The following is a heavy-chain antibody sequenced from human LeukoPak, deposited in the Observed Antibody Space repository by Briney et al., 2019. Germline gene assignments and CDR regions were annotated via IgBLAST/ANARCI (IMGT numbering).Heavy chain of an antibody. V-gene: IGHV3-30*02. CDR2: IRYDGSNK. Sequence: PGGSLRLSCAASGFTFSSYGMHWVRQAPGKGLEWVAFIRYDGSNKYYADSVKGRFTISRDNSKNTLYLQMNSLRAEDTAVYYCASLIAARLYYFDYWGLGTLVTVSS. CDR1: GFTFSSYG. CDR3: ASLIAARLYYFDY. J-gene: IGHJ4*02. D-gene: IGHD6-6*01.